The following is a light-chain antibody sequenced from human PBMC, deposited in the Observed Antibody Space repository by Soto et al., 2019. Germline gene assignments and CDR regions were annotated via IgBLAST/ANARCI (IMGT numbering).Light chain of an antibody. CDR3: QQRSNWPPR. J-gene: IGKJ2*01. CDR2: DAS. Sequence: EIVLTQSPATLSLSPGERATLSCRASQSVSSYLAWYHQKPGQAPRLLIYDASNRATGIPARFSGSGSGTDFTLTISSLEPEDFAVYYCQQRSNWPPRFGQGTKLEIK. CDR1: QSVSSY. V-gene: IGKV3-11*01.